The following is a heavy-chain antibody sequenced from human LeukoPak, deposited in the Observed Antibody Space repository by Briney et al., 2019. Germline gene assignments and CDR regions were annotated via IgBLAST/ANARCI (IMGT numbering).Heavy chain of an antibody. CDR3: ARVGLLDGILDV. V-gene: IGHV4-59*01. J-gene: IGHJ6*04. Sequence: SETLSLTCTVSGASISSYYWSWIRQPPGKGLEWIGYIYYNESTNKNPSLKSRVTISADTSKNQFSLKVNSVTAADTAVYYCARVGLLDGILDVWDKGTTVTVSS. CDR1: GASISSYY. D-gene: IGHD3-10*01. CDR2: IYYNEST.